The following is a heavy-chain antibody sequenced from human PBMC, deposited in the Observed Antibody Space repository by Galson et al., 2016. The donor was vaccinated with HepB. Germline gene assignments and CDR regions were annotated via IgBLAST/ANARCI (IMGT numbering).Heavy chain of an antibody. J-gene: IGHJ3*02. CDR1: GFTFSSYT. CDR3: ARGNVFDI. V-gene: IGHV3-21*01. Sequence: SLRLSCAASGFTFSSYTMNWVRQAPGKGLEWVSSISSSSGIIYYADSVKGRFTISRDNAKNSLYLQMNSLRAEDTAVDYCARGNVFDIWGQGTMVTVSS. CDR2: ISSSSGII.